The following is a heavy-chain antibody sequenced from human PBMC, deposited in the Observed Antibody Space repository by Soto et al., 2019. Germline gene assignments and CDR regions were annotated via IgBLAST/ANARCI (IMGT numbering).Heavy chain of an antibody. CDR1: GFTFSSYG. V-gene: IGHV3-30*18. D-gene: IGHD2-2*01. Sequence: PGGSLRLSCAASGFTFSSYGMHWVRQAPGKGLEWVAVISYDGSNKYYADSVKGRFTISRDNSKNTLYLQMNSLRAEDTAVYYCAKDRQVVPAKKGAYYYGMDVWGQGTTVTVSS. CDR3: AKDRQVVPAKKGAYYYGMDV. J-gene: IGHJ6*02. CDR2: ISYDGSNK.